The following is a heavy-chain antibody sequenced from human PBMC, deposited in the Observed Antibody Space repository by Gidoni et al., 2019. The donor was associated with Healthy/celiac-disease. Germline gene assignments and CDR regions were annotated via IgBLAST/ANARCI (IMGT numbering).Heavy chain of an antibody. D-gene: IGHD3-10*01. V-gene: IGHV3-53*01. CDR1: GFTVSSNY. J-gene: IGHJ3*02. Sequence: EVQLVESGGGLIQPGGSLRLSCAASGFTVSSNYMSWVRQAPGKGLEGVSVIYSGGSTYYADSVKGRFTISRDNSKNTLYLQMNSLRAEDTAVYYCARGLGVRGVISAFDIWGQGTMVTVSS. CDR2: IYSGGST. CDR3: ARGLGVRGVISAFDI.